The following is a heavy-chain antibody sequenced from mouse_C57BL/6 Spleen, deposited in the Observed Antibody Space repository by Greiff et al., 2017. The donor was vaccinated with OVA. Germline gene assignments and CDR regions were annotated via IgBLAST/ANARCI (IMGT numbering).Heavy chain of an antibody. CDR1: GFTFSSYT. CDR3: ARPSQLRGDFDV. CDR2: FSGGGGNT. V-gene: IGHV5-9*01. J-gene: IGHJ1*03. D-gene: IGHD2-12*01. Sequence: EVQLVESGGGLVKPGGSLKLSCEASGFTFSSYTMSWVRQTPEMRLEWVATFSGGGGNTYYPDSVKGRFTISRDNAKNTLYLQMSRLRSEDTALYYCARPSQLRGDFDVWCTGTTVTVSS.